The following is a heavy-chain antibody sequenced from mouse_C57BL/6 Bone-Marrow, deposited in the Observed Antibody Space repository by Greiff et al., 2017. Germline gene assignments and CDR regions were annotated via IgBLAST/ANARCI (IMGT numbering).Heavy chain of an antibody. D-gene: IGHD2-5*01. J-gene: IGHJ4*01. CDR2: IYPGDGDT. CDR3: ARNSNYYYAMDY. V-gene: IGHV1-82*01. Sequence: QVQLQQSGPELVKPGASVKISCKASGYAFSSSWMNWVKQRPGKGLEWIGRIYPGDGDTNYNGKFKGKATLTADKSSSTAYMQLSSLTSEDSAVYFCARNSNYYYAMDYWGQGTSVTVSS. CDR1: GYAFSSSW.